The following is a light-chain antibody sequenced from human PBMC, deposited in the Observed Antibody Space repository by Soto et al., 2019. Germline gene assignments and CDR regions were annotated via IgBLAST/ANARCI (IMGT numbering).Light chain of an antibody. J-gene: IGKJ1*01. CDR2: GAS. CDR1: QSVSSSY. Sequence: EIVLTQSPGTLSLSPGERATLSCRASQSVSSSYLAWYQQKPGQAPRLLIHGASSRATGIPDRFSGSGSGTDFTLTISRLEPEDLAVYYCQQYGSSWRFGQGTKVEIK. CDR3: QQYGSSWR. V-gene: IGKV3-20*01.